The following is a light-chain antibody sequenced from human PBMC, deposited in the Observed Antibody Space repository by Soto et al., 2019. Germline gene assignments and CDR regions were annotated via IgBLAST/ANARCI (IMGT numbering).Light chain of an antibody. CDR1: QSVSGY. CDR2: ADS. CDR3: QQYGSSKFT. V-gene: IGKV3-20*01. Sequence: EIVLTQSPATLSLSPGETATLSCRASQSVSGYIGWYQKKPGQDPRLLIYADSNRATGIPARFSGSGSGTDFTLTISRLETEDFAVYYCQQYGSSKFTFGPGTKVDIK. J-gene: IGKJ3*01.